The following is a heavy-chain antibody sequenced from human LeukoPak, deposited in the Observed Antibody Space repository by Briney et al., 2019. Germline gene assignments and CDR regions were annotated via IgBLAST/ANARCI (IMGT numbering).Heavy chain of an antibody. D-gene: IGHD3-22*01. CDR1: GGSISSYY. CDR3: ARGRLYYHSSGTTRGENDY. J-gene: IGHJ4*02. V-gene: IGHV4-59*01. CDR2: IYYSGST. Sequence: SETLSLTCTVSGGSISSYYWSWIRQPPGKGLEWIGYIYYSGSTNYNPSLKSRVTISVDTSKNQFSLKLSSVTAADTAVYYCARGRLYYHSSGTTRGENDYWGQGTLVTVSS.